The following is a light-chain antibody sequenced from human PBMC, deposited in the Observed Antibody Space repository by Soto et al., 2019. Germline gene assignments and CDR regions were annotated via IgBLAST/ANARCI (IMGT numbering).Light chain of an antibody. CDR1: QSVGSY. CDR3: QQRSNWPSLT. V-gene: IGKV3-11*01. J-gene: IGKJ4*01. CDR2: DAS. Sequence: EIVLIQSPATLSLYPGEIATLSCMPSQSVGSYLAWYQHKPGQAPRLLISDASNRATGIPARFSGSGSETDFTLTISSLEPEDSAVYYCQQRSNWPSLTFGGGTKVDIK.